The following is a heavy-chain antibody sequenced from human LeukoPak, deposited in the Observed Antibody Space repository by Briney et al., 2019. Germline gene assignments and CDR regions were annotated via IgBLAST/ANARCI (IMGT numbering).Heavy chain of an antibody. CDR2: IYSYDSDT. CDR3: AKLNGAGDYYD. J-gene: IGHJ4*02. Sequence: GASLKISCNGSGYSFTNYWIGCGRQMPGKGLQWMVIIYSYDSDTRYSPSFQGQVTISADKSISTACLQLSSLTASDTAMYYCAKLNGAGDYYDWGQGTLVTVSS. D-gene: IGHD2-21*02. CDR1: GYSFTNYW. V-gene: IGHV5-51*01.